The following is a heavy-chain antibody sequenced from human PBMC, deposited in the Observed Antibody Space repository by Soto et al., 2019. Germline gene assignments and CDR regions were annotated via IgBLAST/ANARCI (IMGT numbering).Heavy chain of an antibody. CDR2: ISQLETT. V-gene: IGHV4-30-2*06. J-gene: IGHJ4*02. D-gene: IGHD2-15*01. CDR3: ASGGGYASFAF. CDR1: GGTMNYGGDS. Sequence: TWSGSGGTMNYGGDSCILIGEWEGEGLEWLGEISQLETTYYNPSFKSRLSLSIDRTSNQFSLSLSSMTAADKAVYYCASGGGYASFAFWGQGIQVTVSS.